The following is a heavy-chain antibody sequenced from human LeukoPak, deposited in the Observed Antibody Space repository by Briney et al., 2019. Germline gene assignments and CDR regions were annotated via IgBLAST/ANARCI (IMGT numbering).Heavy chain of an antibody. CDR1: GFIFSKFW. CDR2: MNWNGNDI. V-gene: IGHV3-20*04. D-gene: IGHD3-16*01. Sequence: RPGGSLRLSCVASGFIFSKFWMSWVRQAPGKGLEWVSGMNWNGNDIGYADSVKGRFTISRDNAKNFLYLQMNSLRVEDMALYYCATSAYLDHWGQGTLVTVSS. CDR3: ATSAYLDH. J-gene: IGHJ4*02.